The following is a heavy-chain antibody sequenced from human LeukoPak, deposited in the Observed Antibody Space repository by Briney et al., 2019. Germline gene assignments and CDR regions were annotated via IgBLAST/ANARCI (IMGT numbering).Heavy chain of an antibody. Sequence: GGSLRLSCAASGFTFHDYAMHWVRQAPGKGLEWVSGITWNSGSVAYADSVQGRFTISRDNAKNSLYLQMNSLRAEDTAVYYCARNDYSSSWYENWFDPWGQGTLVTVSS. CDR1: GFTFHDYA. J-gene: IGHJ5*02. D-gene: IGHD6-13*01. CDR2: ITWNSGSV. V-gene: IGHV3-9*01. CDR3: ARNDYSSSWYENWFDP.